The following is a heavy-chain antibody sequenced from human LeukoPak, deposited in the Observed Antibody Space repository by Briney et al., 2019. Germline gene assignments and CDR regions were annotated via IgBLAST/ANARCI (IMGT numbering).Heavy chain of an antibody. J-gene: IGHJ3*02. D-gene: IGHD3-22*01. CDR3: ARHPTITMIFRRAFDI. V-gene: IGHV4-34*01. Sequence: KPSETLSLTCAVYGGSFSGYYWSWIRQPPGKGLEWIGEINHSGSTNYNPSLKSRVTISVDTSKNQFSLKLSSVTAADTAVYYCARHPTITMIFRRAFDIWGQGTMVTVSS. CDR1: GGSFSGYY. CDR2: INHSGST.